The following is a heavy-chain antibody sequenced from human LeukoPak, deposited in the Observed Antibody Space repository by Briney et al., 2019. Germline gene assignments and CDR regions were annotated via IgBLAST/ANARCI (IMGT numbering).Heavy chain of an antibody. Sequence: SETLSLTCSVYGGSFSGYYWSWIRQPPGKGLEWIGELNHRESIVYNPSLKSRVIISIDTSNNQFSLKLSSVTAADTAVYYCARGPPYDYVWGSYRPLYFDYWGQGTLVTVSS. J-gene: IGHJ4*02. CDR3: ARGPPYDYVWGSYRPLYFDY. D-gene: IGHD3-16*02. CDR1: GGSFSGYY. V-gene: IGHV4-34*01. CDR2: LNHRESI.